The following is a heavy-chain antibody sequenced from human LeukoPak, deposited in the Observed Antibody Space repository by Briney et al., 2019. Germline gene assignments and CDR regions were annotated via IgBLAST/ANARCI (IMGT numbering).Heavy chain of an antibody. V-gene: IGHV1-69*05. CDR2: IIPIFGTA. Sequence: SVKVSCKASGGTFSSYAISWVRQAPGQGLEWMEGIIPIFGTANYAQKFQGRVTITTDESTSTAYMELSSLRSEDTAVYYCASQHSDVDTAMVPFDYWGQGTLVTVSS. CDR3: ASQHSDVDTAMVPFDY. D-gene: IGHD5-18*01. J-gene: IGHJ4*02. CDR1: GGTFSSYA.